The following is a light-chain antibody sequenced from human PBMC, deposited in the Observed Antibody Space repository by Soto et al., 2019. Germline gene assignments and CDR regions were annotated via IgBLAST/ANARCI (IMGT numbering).Light chain of an antibody. CDR2: TAS. CDR3: QQSYITPPIT. CDR1: QTIRKY. V-gene: IGKV1-39*01. J-gene: IGKJ5*01. Sequence: DIQMTQSPSSLSASVGDNVTITCRASQTIRKYLNWYQQKPPKAPKLLIYTASRLRSGVPSRFSGSGSETDFTLTINNLQPEDFATYYCQQSYITPPITFGQGTRLEIK.